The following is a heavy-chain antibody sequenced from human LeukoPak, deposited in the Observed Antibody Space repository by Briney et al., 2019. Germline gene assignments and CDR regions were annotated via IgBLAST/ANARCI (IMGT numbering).Heavy chain of an antibody. V-gene: IGHV3-23*01. J-gene: IGHJ1*01. Sequence: GGSLRLSCAASGFTFSSYAMSWVRQAPGKGLEWVSAISGSGGSTYYADSVKCRFTISRDNSKNTLYLQMNSLRAEDTAVYYCAKLHTVQLRLWFGELLSYFQHWGQGTLVTVSS. D-gene: IGHD3-10*01. CDR3: AKLHTVQLRLWFGELLSYFQH. CDR1: GFTFSSYA. CDR2: ISGSGGST.